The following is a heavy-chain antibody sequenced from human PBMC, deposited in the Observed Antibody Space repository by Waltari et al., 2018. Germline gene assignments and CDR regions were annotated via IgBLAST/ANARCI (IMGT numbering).Heavy chain of an antibody. J-gene: IGHJ4*02. Sequence: GQLVESGGGLVQPGGSLRLSCAASGFTFSSYWMSWVRQAPGKGLEWVANIKQDGSEKYYVDSVKGRFTISRDNAKNSLYLQMNSLRAEATAVYYCAREAASIAGPLDYWGQGTLVTVSS. CDR1: GFTFSSYW. CDR2: IKQDGSEK. CDR3: AREAASIAGPLDY. V-gene: IGHV3-7*01. D-gene: IGHD6-6*01.